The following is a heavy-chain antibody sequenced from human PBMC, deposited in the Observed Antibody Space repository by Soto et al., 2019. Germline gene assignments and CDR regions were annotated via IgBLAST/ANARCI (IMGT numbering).Heavy chain of an antibody. CDR2: ISAYNGNT. CDR3: ARSQSCRRERRPQACPEDLDY. V-gene: IGHV1-18*01. D-gene: IGHD1-1*01. Sequence: QVQLVQSGAEVKKPGASVKVSCKASGYTFTSYGISWVRQAPGQGLEWMGWISAYNGNTNYAQKLQGRVTMTTDTSTSTAYMELRSLRSDDTAVYYCARSQSCRRERRPQACPEDLDYWGQGTLVTVSS. CDR1: GYTFTSYG. J-gene: IGHJ4*02.